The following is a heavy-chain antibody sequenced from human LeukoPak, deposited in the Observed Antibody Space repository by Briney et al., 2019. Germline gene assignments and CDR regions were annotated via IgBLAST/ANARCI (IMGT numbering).Heavy chain of an antibody. CDR2: IYHSGST. CDR3: ARDGEGGFDP. D-gene: IGHD5-24*01. V-gene: IGHV4-34*01. J-gene: IGHJ5*02. Sequence: PSETLSLTCAVYGGSFSGYYWSWIRQPPGKGLEWIGEIYHSGSTNYNPSLKSRVTISVDKSKNQFSLKLSSVTAADTAVYYCARDGEGGFDPWGQGTLVTVSS. CDR1: GGSFSGYY.